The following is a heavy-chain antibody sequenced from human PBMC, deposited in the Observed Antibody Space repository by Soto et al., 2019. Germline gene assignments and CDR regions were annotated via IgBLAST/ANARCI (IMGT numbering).Heavy chain of an antibody. J-gene: IGHJ4*02. V-gene: IGHV3-33*01. Sequence: QVQLVESGGGVVQPGRSLRLSCAASGFTFSSYGMHWVRQAPGKGLEWVAVIWCDGSNKYYADSVKGRFTISRDNSKNTLYLQMNSLRAEDTAVYYCARDGGRYCSGGSCTTFDYWGQGTLVTVSS. CDR2: IWCDGSNK. D-gene: IGHD2-15*01. CDR3: ARDGGRYCSGGSCTTFDY. CDR1: GFTFSSYG.